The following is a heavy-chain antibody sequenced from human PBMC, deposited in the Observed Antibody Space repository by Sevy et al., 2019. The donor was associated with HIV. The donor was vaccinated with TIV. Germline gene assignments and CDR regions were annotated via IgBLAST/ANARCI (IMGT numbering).Heavy chain of an antibody. J-gene: IGHJ5*02. CDR3: AREIDSSGYYGTGAWFDP. CDR1: GYTFTGYY. V-gene: IGHV1-2*02. Sequence: ASVKVSCKASGYTFTGYYMHWVRQAPGQGLEWMGWINPNSGGTNYAQKFQGRVTMTRDTSIGTAYMELSRLRSDDTAVYYCAREIDSSGYYGTGAWFDPWGQGTLVTVSS. CDR2: INPNSGGT. D-gene: IGHD3-22*01.